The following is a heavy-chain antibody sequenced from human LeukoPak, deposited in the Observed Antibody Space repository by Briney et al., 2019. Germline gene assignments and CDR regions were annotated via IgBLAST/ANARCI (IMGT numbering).Heavy chain of an antibody. Sequence: PGGSLRLSCAASGFTFSSYAVSWVRQASGEGLEWVSTISGGGGDTFYADSVKGRFSISRDNSKNRVFLQMNSLRAEDTAMYYCARWFGEPPNFDYWGQGTLVTVSS. V-gene: IGHV3-23*01. J-gene: IGHJ4*02. D-gene: IGHD3-10*01. CDR1: GFTFSSYA. CDR2: ISGGGGDT. CDR3: ARWFGEPPNFDY.